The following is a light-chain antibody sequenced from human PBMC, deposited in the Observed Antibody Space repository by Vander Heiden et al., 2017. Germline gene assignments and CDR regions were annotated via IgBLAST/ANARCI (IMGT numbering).Light chain of an antibody. Sequence: IQITQSPPILSASVGDRVTITCRASQTISNWLDWYQVKPGKAPKLLIREASSLERGVPLRFSGGGSGTDFTLTISSLQPDDFATYYCQKYNRAWTFGQGT. CDR3: QKYNRAWT. V-gene: IGKV1-5*03. J-gene: IGKJ1*01. CDR2: EAS. CDR1: QTISNW.